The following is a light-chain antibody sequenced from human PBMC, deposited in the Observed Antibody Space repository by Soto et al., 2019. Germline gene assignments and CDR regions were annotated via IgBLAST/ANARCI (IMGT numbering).Light chain of an antibody. CDR2: AAS. J-gene: IGKJ5*01. Sequence: DIQLTQSPSFLSASVGDRVTITCRASQGISSYLAWYQQKPGKAPKLLIYAASTLQSGVPSRFSGSGSGTEFILTISSLQPEDFATYYCQQLNSYRITFGQVTRLEIK. CDR3: QQLNSYRIT. CDR1: QGISSY. V-gene: IGKV1-9*01.